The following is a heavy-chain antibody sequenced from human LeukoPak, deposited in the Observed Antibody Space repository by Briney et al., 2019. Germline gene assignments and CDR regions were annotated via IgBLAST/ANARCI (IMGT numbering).Heavy chain of an antibody. CDR2: ISGAGGTT. CDR1: GFTFSSYD. CDR3: AKDLVATTYRDASDI. J-gene: IGHJ3*02. V-gene: IGHV3-23*01. D-gene: IGHD5-12*01. Sequence: GGSLRLSCAASGFTFSSYDMSWVRQAPGKGLEWVSYISGAGGTTYYADSVKGRFTISRDNSKNTMYLQMNSLRAEDTAVYYCAKDLVATTYRDASDIWGQGTMVTVSS.